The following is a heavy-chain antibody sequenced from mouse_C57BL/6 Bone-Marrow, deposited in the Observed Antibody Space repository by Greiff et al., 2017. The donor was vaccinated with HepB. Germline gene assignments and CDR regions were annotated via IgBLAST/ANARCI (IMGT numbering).Heavy chain of an antibody. CDR1: GYSITSGYY. J-gene: IGHJ4*01. Sequence: VQLQQSGPGLVKPSQSLSLTCSVTGYSITSGYYWNWIRQFPGNKLEWMGYISYDGSNNYNPSLKNRISITRDTSKNQFFLKLNSVTTEDTATYYCARFITTVAMDYWGQGTSVTVSS. D-gene: IGHD1-1*01. CDR2: ISYDGSN. CDR3: ARFITTVAMDY. V-gene: IGHV3-6*01.